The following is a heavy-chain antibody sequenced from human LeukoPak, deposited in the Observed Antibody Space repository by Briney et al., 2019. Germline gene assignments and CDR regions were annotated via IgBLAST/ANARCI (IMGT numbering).Heavy chain of an antibody. CDR3: AKDLSPDSSGWYY. CDR2: ISGSGGST. CDR1: GFTFSSYA. V-gene: IGHV3-23*01. D-gene: IGHD6-19*01. J-gene: IGHJ4*02. Sequence: GGSLRLSCAASGFTFSSYAMSWVRQAPGKGLEWVSAISGSGGSTYYADSVKGRFTISRDNSKDTLYLQMNSLRAEDTAVYYCAKDLSPDSSGWYYWGQGTLVTVSS.